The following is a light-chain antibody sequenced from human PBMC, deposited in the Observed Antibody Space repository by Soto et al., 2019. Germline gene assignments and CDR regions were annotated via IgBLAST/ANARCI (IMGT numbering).Light chain of an antibody. CDR2: GAS. J-gene: IGKJ3*01. CDR1: QSFSSSY. CDR3: HHYGSALFT. V-gene: IGKV3-20*01. Sequence: EIVLTQSPGTLSLSPGERATLSCRASQSFSSSYLAWYQQKPGQAPRLLIYGASSRATGIPDRFSGSGSGTDFTLTISSLEPEDFAVYDCHHYGSALFTFGPGTKVDVK.